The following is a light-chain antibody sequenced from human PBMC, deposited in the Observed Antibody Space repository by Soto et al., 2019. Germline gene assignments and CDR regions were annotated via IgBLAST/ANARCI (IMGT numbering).Light chain of an antibody. J-gene: IGKJ1*01. V-gene: IGKV3-20*01. CDR2: LAS. CDR3: QYFGTPPWT. Sequence: DIVLTQSPGTLSLSPGERATLSCRTSEAVLNNYLAWFQQKPGQTPRLLIYLASNRAAGVPDRFSGTGSGTDFSLTISRLEPEDFAVYYCQYFGTPPWTFGQGTKVEI. CDR1: EAVLNNY.